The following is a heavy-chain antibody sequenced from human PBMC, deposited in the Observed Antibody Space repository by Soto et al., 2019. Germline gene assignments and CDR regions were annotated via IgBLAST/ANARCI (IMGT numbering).Heavy chain of an antibody. D-gene: IGHD2-15*01. CDR3: ASGGYCSGGSCFSRAHAFDI. V-gene: IGHV3-30*03. Sequence: GGSLRLSCAASGFSFSTYYMHWVRQAPGKGLEWVAVISYDGSNKYYADSVKGRFTISRDNSKNTLYLQMNSLRAEDTAVYYCASGGYCSGGSCFSRAHAFDIWGQGTMVTVSS. CDR1: GFSFSTYY. CDR2: ISYDGSNK. J-gene: IGHJ3*02.